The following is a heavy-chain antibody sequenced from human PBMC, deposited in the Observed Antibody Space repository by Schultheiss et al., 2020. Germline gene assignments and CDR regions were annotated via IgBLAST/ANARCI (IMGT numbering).Heavy chain of an antibody. CDR3: ARQEFYGDSDVPEWFDP. Sequence: SETLSLTCTVSGVSISSYYWSWIRQPAGKGLEWMGRIYTSGSTNYNPSLTRRVTTSLDTSKNQFPQKLRSVTTADTAVYYCARQEFYGDSDVPEWFDPCGQGTLVTVSS. D-gene: IGHD4-17*01. V-gene: IGHV4-4*07. CDR2: IYTSGST. CDR1: GVSISSYY. J-gene: IGHJ5*02.